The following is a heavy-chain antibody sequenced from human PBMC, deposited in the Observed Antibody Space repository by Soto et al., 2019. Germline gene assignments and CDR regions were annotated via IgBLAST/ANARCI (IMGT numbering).Heavy chain of an antibody. J-gene: IGHJ6*02. V-gene: IGHV3-23*01. CDR3: AKELRYDFWSGYYGDYGMDV. Sequence: GGSLRLSCAASGFTFSSYAMSWIRQAPGKGLEWVSAISGSGGSTYYADSVKGRFTISRDNSKNTLYLQMNSLRAEDTAVYYCAKELRYDFWSGYYGDYGMDVWGQGTTVTVSS. CDR1: GFTFSSYA. CDR2: ISGSGGST. D-gene: IGHD3-3*01.